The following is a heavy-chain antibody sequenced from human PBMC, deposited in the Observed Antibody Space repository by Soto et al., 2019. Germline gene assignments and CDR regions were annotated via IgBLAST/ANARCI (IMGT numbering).Heavy chain of an antibody. Sequence: QVQLVQSGAEVKKPGSSVKVSCKASGGTFSSYAISWVRQAPGQGLEWMGGIIPIFGTANYAQKFEGRVTITADETPRPAYMGVSSLRSKDTAVYYWPKEVVTGDYYYLYGMALWGQGTTVTVSS. J-gene: IGHJ6*02. CDR1: GGTFSSYA. CDR3: PKEVVTGDYYYLYGMAL. V-gene: IGHV1-69*01. D-gene: IGHD2-21*02. CDR2: IIPIFGTA.